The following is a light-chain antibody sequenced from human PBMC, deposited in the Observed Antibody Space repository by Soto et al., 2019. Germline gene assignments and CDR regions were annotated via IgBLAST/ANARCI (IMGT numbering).Light chain of an antibody. J-gene: IGKJ1*01. CDR1: QSVPRSY. V-gene: IGKV3-20*01. CDR3: QQYGSSIT. Sequence: VLTQSPGTLSLSPGDSATLSCRASQSVPRSYLAWYQQKPCQAPRLLIYGTSSRATGIQDRFSGSGSGTEFTLTIRRLEPEDFAVFYCQQYGSSITFGQGTKVDIK. CDR2: GTS.